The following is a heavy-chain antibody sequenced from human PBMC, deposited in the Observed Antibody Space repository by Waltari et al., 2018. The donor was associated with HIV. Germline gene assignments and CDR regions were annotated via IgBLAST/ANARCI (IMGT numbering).Heavy chain of an antibody. V-gene: IGHV4-39*01. D-gene: IGHD3-10*01. CDR1: GGSISSSSYY. CDR3: ARNHMVHTYYYYGMDV. CDR2: IYCSGVT. J-gene: IGHJ6*02. Sequence: QLQLQESGPGLVKPSETLYLTCTVSGGSISSSSYYWGWIRQPPGKGLEWIGSIYCSGVTYEHPSLKRRATRAVDTSKNQFALKLSSVTAADTAVYYCARNHMVHTYYYYGMDVWGQGTTVTVSS.